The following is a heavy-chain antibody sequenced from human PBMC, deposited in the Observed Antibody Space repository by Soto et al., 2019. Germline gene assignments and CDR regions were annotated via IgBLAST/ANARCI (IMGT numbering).Heavy chain of an antibody. CDR2: ISYSGRT. D-gene: IGHD1-26*01. V-gene: IGHV4-31*03. J-gene: IGHJ5*02. CDR3: ARLSGSYPNWFDP. CDR1: GGSITSGDYY. Sequence: SETLSLTCTVSGGSITSGDYYSSWIRQHPGKGLEWIGYISYSGRTYYNPSLKSRVTMSMDTSKNQFSLKLSSVTAADTAVYYCARLSGSYPNWFDPWGQGTLVTVSS.